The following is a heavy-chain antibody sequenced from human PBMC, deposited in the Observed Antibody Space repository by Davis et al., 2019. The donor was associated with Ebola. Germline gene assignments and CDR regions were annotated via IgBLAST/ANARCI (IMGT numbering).Heavy chain of an antibody. CDR1: GYTFTIYG. Sequence: AASVKVSCKASGYTFTIYGISWVRQAPGQGLEWMGWINAYNVNTNYAQKLQGRVTMTTDTSTSTAYMELRSLRSEDTAVYYCARARDMATIGDYAMDVWGQGTTVTVSS. CDR3: ARARDMATIGDYAMDV. CDR2: INAYNVNT. V-gene: IGHV1-18*04. D-gene: IGHD5-24*01. J-gene: IGHJ6*02.